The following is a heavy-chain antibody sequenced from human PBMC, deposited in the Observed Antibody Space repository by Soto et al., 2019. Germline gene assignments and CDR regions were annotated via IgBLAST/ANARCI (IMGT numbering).Heavy chain of an antibody. D-gene: IGHD6-19*01. CDR2: ISYDGSNK. CDR3: ARDHASSSGWYEASGTPTFDY. V-gene: IGHV3-30-3*01. J-gene: IGHJ4*02. CDR1: GFTFSSYA. Sequence: QVQLVESGGGVVQPGRSLRLSCAASGFTFSSYAMHWVRRAPGKGLEWVAVISYDGSNKYYADSVKGRFTISRDNSKNTLYLQMNSLRAEDTAVYYCARDHASSSGWYEASGTPTFDYWGQGTLVTVSS.